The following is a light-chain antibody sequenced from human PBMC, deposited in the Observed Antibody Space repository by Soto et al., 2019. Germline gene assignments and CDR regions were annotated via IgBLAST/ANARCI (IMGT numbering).Light chain of an antibody. V-gene: IGKV3-11*01. J-gene: IGKJ2*01. CDR3: QQRSNWPST. Sequence: EIVLTQSPATLSLFPGERATLSCRASQSVSRDLAWYQQKPGQAPRLLIYDGSNRATGIPARFSGSGSGTDFTLTISSLEPEDFAVYYCQQRSNWPSTFGQGTKLEIK. CDR1: QSVSRD. CDR2: DGS.